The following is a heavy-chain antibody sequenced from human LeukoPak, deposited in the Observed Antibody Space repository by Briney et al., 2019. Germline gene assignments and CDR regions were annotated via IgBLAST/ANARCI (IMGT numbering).Heavy chain of an antibody. CDR1: GGSISSSSYY. V-gene: IGHV4-61*02. D-gene: IGHD6-6*01. CDR3: ATYSSSSGMGY. J-gene: IGHJ4*02. Sequence: SETLSLTCTISGGSISSSSYYWSWIRQPAGKGLEWIGRIYTSGSTNYNPSLKSRVTMSVDTSKNQFSLKLSSVTAADTAVYYCATYSSSSGMGYWGQGTLVTVSS. CDR2: IYTSGST.